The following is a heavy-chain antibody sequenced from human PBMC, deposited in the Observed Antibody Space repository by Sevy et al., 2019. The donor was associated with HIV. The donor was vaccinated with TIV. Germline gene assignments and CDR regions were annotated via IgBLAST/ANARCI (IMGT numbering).Heavy chain of an antibody. CDR3: ARHGANGSGREWFDP. CDR2: VIPIFGTA. J-gene: IGHJ5*02. V-gene: IGHV1-69*13. CDR1: GGTFSSYA. D-gene: IGHD3-10*01. Sequence: ASVKVSCKASGGTFSSYAISWVRQAPGQGLEWMGGVIPIFGTANYARKFQGRVTITADESTRTAYMKLSSLGAEDTAVYYWARHGANGSGREWFDPWGQGTLVTVSS.